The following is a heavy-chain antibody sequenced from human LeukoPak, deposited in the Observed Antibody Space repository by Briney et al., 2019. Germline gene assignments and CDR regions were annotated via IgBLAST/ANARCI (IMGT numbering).Heavy chain of an antibody. Sequence: PGGSLRLSCAASGFTFSSYWMTWVRQAPGKGLEWVTNIKEDGSEKHYGDSVKGRFTISRDNAKNSLYLQMNSLRDEDTAVYYCARDPYYYDSSGYYSTDYWGQGTLVTVSS. CDR2: IKEDGSEK. V-gene: IGHV3-7*01. J-gene: IGHJ4*02. D-gene: IGHD3-22*01. CDR1: GFTFSSYW. CDR3: ARDPYYYDSSGYYSTDY.